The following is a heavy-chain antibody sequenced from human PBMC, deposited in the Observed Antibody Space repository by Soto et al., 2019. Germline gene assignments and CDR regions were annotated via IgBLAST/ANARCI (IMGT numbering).Heavy chain of an antibody. Sequence: SGPTLVNPTQTLTLTCTFSGFSLSTTGVGVSWIRQPPGEALEWLALIYWHDDKRYSPPLKSRLSITKDTSKNQVVLTMTDMDPVDTATYYCAHRGGAAVGLYYFDYWGQGALVTVSS. V-gene: IGHV2-5*01. J-gene: IGHJ4*02. CDR2: IYWHDDK. CDR3: AHRGGAAVGLYYFDY. CDR1: GFSLSTTGVG. D-gene: IGHD3-16*01.